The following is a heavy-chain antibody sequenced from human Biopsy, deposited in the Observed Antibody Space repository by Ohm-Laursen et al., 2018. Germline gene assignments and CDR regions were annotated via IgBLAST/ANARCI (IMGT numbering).Heavy chain of an antibody. CDR2: ISDDGRNK. D-gene: IGHD7-27*01. V-gene: IGHV3-30*18. CDR3: AKDLRNNNWGVGN. CDR1: GFSFSSYG. Sequence: SSLRLSCAASGFSFSSYGMHWVRQAPGKGLEWVAVISDDGRNKYYIDSVRGRFTISRDNSKNTLYLQMNNLRAEDTAVFYCAKDLRNNNWGVGNWGQGTLVTVSS. J-gene: IGHJ4*02.